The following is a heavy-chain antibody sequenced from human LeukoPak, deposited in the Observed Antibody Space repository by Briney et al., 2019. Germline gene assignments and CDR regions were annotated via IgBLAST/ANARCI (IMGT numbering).Heavy chain of an antibody. V-gene: IGHV3-7*01. CDR2: IKQDGSGK. CDR3: VRVKGSYFDY. Sequence: GGSLRLSCAVSGFTFSNYWMSWVRQTPGKGLEWVANIKQDGSGKHYVDSVKGRFTISRDNGKSSLYLQMNSLRAEDTAVYYCVRVKGSYFDYWGQGALVTVSS. CDR1: GFTFSNYW. D-gene: IGHD2-15*01. J-gene: IGHJ4*02.